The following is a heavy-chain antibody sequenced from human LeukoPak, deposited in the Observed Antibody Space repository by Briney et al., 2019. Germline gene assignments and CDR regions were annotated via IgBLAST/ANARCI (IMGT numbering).Heavy chain of an antibody. CDR3: ARDYYYDSSGQRDAFDI. CDR2: IYYSGST. J-gene: IGHJ3*02. D-gene: IGHD3-22*01. V-gene: IGHV4-39*01. Sequence: SETLSLTCTVSGGSISSSSYYWGWIRQPPGEGLEWIGSIYYSGSTYYNPSLKSRVTISVDTSKNQFSLKLSSVTAADTAVYYCARDYYYDSSGQRDAFDIWGQGTMVTVSS. CDR1: GGSISSSSYY.